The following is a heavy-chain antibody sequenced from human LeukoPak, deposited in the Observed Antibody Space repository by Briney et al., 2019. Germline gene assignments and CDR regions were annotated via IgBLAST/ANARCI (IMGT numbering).Heavy chain of an antibody. CDR1: GFTVSSNY. J-gene: IGHJ4*02. D-gene: IGHD1-7*01. Sequence: PGGSLSLSCAASGFTVSSNYMSWVRQAPGKGLEWVAVISKDGSDKYYPGSVRGRFTISRDNSKNTIYLQMDSLRAEDTAIYYCARDYWWNYDYWGQGTLVTVSS. CDR2: ISKDGSDK. CDR3: ARDYWWNYDY. V-gene: IGHV3-30-3*01.